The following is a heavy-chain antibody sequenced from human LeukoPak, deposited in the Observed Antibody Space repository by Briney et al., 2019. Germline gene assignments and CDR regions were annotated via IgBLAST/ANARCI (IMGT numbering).Heavy chain of an antibody. D-gene: IGHD2-15*01. Sequence: GGSLRLSCAASGFTFSSYSMNWVRQAPGKGLEWVSSISSSSSYIYYADSVKGRLTISRDNAKNSLYLQMNSLRAEDTAVYYCARSGLNRLDYWGQGTLVTVSS. CDR1: GFTFSSYS. V-gene: IGHV3-21*01. CDR2: ISSSSSYI. J-gene: IGHJ4*02. CDR3: ARSGLNRLDY.